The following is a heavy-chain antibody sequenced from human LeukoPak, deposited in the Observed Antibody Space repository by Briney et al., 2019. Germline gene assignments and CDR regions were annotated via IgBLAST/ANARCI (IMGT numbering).Heavy chain of an antibody. D-gene: IGHD3-16*01. CDR3: ARLVHSGVGEDDY. V-gene: IGHV1-2*02. J-gene: IGHJ4*02. CDR2: INPYSGDT. CDR1: GYSFTGYY. Sequence: ASVKVSCKASGYSFTGYYMHWVRQAPGQGLEWMGWINPYSGDTNYAQKFQGRVTVTRDTSISTAYMELSRLKSDDTAVYYCARLVHSGVGEDDYWGQGTLVTVSS.